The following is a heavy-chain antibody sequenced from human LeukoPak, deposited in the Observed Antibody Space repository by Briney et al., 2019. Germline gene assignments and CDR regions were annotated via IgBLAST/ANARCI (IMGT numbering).Heavy chain of an antibody. D-gene: IGHD5-12*01. V-gene: IGHV4-4*02. CDR1: GAPISDTNW. Sequence: PSETLSLTCTISGAPISDTNWWTWVRQPQGKGLEGIGEISHNGNTNYSPSLKSRVTISVDKSKNQFSLRLDSVTAADTAVYYCARDGYSAYDRDLDHWGQGALVTVSS. CDR3: ARDGYSAYDRDLDH. CDR2: ISHNGNT. J-gene: IGHJ4*02.